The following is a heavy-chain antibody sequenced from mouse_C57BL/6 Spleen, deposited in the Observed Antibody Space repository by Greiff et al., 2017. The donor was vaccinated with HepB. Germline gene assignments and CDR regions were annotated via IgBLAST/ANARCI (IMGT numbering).Heavy chain of an antibody. Sequence: VQLQQSGAELVRPGASVTLSCKASGYTFTDYEMHWVKQTPVHGLEWIGAIDPETGGTAYNQKFKGKAILTADKSSSTAYMELRSLTSEDSAVYYCTRRDNYYGSSLDYWGQGTTLTVSS. D-gene: IGHD1-1*01. CDR3: TRRDNYYGSSLDY. J-gene: IGHJ2*01. CDR1: GYTFTDYE. CDR2: IDPETGGT. V-gene: IGHV1-15*01.